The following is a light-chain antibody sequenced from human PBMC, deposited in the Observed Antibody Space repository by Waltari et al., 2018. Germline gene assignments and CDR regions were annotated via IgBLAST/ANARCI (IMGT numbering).Light chain of an antibody. CDR3: TSFRSGASWV. Sequence: QSALTQPASVSGSPGQSIIISCAGTNNAVGAYNYVSWFQHHPGKAPKLSIHDVNKRPSGVSSRFSASKSDNTASLTISGLQAEDEANYYCTSFRSGASWVFGGGTTLTVL. CDR1: NNAVGAYNY. V-gene: IGLV2-14*03. J-gene: IGLJ3*02. CDR2: DVN.